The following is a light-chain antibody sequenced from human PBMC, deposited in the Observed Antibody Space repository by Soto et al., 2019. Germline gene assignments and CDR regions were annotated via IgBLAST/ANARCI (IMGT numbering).Light chain of an antibody. V-gene: IGKV3-20*01. CDR1: QSLTNKY. CDR2: GAS. CDR3: QQYYSSPRT. Sequence: IVVTQAPGTRSWSPGDRATQSGRASQSLTNKYLAWYRQKPGQAPRLLIYGASSRATGIPARFSGSGSGTDFTLAINRLQPEDSAVYYCQQYYSSPRTFGRGTKVDIK. J-gene: IGKJ1*01.